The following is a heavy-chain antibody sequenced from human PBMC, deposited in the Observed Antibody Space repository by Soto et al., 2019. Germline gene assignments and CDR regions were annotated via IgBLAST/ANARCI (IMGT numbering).Heavy chain of an antibody. V-gene: IGHV4-59*01. CDR2: IYYSGST. Sequence: ASETLSLTCTVSGGSISSYYWSWIRQPPGKGLEWIGYIYYSGSTNYNPSLKSRVTISVDTSKNQFSLKLSSVTAADTAVYYCARVSSGWSLRALYYFDYWGQGTLVTVS. J-gene: IGHJ4*02. D-gene: IGHD6-19*01. CDR1: GGSISSYY. CDR3: ARVSSGWSLRALYYFDY.